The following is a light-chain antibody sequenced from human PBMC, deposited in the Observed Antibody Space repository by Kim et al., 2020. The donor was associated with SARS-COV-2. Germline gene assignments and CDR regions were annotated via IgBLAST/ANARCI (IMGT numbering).Light chain of an antibody. J-gene: IGKJ4*01. Sequence: PASITCRSSKSLLYSNGQNYLEWYVRKPGQSPQRLIYLGSNRASGGPDRFSGGGAGTDFTLKISRVEAEDVGVYYCMQSLQTRPSFGGGTKGDIK. CDR3: MQSLQTRPS. CDR1: KSLLYSNGQNY. V-gene: IGKV2-28*01. CDR2: LGS.